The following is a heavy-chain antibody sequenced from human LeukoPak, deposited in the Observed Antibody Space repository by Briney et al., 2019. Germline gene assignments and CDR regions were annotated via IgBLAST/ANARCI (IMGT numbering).Heavy chain of an antibody. D-gene: IGHD3-10*01. V-gene: IGHV4-34*01. CDR3: ARGRRYYYGSGSFH. Sequence: SETLSLTCAVYGGSFSGYYWSWIRQPPGKGLEWIGEINHSGSTNYNPSLKSRVTISVDTSKNQFSPKLSSVTAADTAVYYCARGRRYYYGSGSFHWGQGTLVTVSS. CDR1: GGSFSGYY. J-gene: IGHJ4*02. CDR2: INHSGST.